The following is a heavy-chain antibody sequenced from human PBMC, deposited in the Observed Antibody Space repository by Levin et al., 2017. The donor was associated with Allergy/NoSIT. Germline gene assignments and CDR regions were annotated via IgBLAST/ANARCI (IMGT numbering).Heavy chain of an antibody. V-gene: IGHV3-7*01. CDR2: INQDASAA. CDR3: ARPHSAVTGIGWFDP. D-gene: IGHD6-19*01. CDR1: GFTFSIHW. J-gene: IGHJ5*02. Sequence: GESLKISCAASGFTFSIHWMSWVRQAPGKGLEWVASINQDASAASYVDSVKGRFTISRDNAKNSLDLQMNSLRVEDTAMYYCARPHSAVTGIGWFDPWGQGTLVTVSS.